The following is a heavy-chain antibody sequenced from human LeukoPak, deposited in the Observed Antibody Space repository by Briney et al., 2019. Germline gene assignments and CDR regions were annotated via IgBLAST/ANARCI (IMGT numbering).Heavy chain of an antibody. CDR1: GFTVSSNY. CDR2: IYSGGST. J-gene: IGHJ5*02. CDR3: AREGCSSTSCYFGMNNWFDP. D-gene: IGHD2-2*01. V-gene: IGHV3-66*01. Sequence: HPGGSLRLSCAASGFTVSSNYMSWVRQAPGKGLEWVSVIYSGGSTYYADSVKGRFTISRDNSKNTLYLQMNSLRAEDTAVYYCAREGCSSTSCYFGMNNWFDPWGQGTLVTVSS.